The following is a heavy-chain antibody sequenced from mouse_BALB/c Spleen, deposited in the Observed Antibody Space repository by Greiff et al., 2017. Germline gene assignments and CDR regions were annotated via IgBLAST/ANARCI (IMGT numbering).Heavy chain of an antibody. CDR3: IANWDRRVDYFDY. V-gene: IGHV14-4*02. CDR2: IDPENGDT. CDR1: GFNIKDYY. Sequence: VQLQQSGAELVRSGASVKLSCTASGFNIKDYYMHWVKQRPEQGLEWIGWIDPENGDTEYAPKFQGKATMTADTSSNTAYLQLSSLTSEDTAVYYCIANWDRRVDYFDYWGQGTTLTVSS. J-gene: IGHJ2*01. D-gene: IGHD4-1*01.